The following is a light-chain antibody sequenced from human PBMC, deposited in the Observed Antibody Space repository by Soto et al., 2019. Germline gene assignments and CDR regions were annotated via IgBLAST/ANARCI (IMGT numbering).Light chain of an antibody. Sequence: DIQMTQSPSTLSASVGDRVTITCRASQSISSWLAWYQQKPGKVPKLLIYDASSLESGVPSRFSGSGSGTEFTLTISSLQPDDFATCYCQQYNSYSRTFGQGTKVDIK. CDR3: QQYNSYSRT. J-gene: IGKJ1*01. CDR1: QSISSW. V-gene: IGKV1-5*01. CDR2: DAS.